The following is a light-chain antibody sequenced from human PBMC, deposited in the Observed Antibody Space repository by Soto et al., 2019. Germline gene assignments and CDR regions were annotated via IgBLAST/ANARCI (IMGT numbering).Light chain of an antibody. J-gene: IGKJ1*01. CDR1: QSVSSSY. V-gene: IGKV3-20*01. Sequence: EIVLTQSPGTLSLSPGERATLSCRASQSVSSSYLAWYQQKPGPAPRLLIYGASSRATGIPDGFSGSGSGTDFTLTISRLEPEDFAVYYCQQYGSSSLTFGQGTKVEIK. CDR3: QQYGSSSLT. CDR2: GAS.